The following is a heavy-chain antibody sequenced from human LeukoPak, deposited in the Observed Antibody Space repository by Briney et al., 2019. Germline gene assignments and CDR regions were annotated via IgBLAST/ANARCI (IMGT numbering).Heavy chain of an antibody. CDR1: GFXFNNFA. D-gene: IGHD5-12*01. CDR3: AKDGRYSGYDFAES. V-gene: IGHV3-23*01. CDR2: LTGSGHQI. J-gene: IGHJ5*02. Sequence: GSLRLSCTASGFXFNNFAMSWVRQAPGEGLEWLASLTGSGHQIYYADSVKGRFTISRDNSENTLYLDMNNLRAEDTAIYYCAKDGRYSGYDFAESWGQGTLVTVSS.